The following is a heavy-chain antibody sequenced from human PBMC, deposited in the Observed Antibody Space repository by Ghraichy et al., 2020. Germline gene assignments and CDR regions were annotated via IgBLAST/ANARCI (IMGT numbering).Heavy chain of an antibody. CDR3: ARRNDFWSGYYGY. V-gene: IGHV4-39*01. D-gene: IGHD3-3*01. CDR1: GGSISSSSYY. Sequence: SETLSLTCTVSGGSISSSSYYWGWIRQPPGKGLEWIGSIYYSGSTYYNPSLKSRVTISVDTSKNQFSLKLSSVTAADTAVYYCARRNDFWSGYYGYWGQGTLVTVSS. CDR2: IYYSGST. J-gene: IGHJ4*02.